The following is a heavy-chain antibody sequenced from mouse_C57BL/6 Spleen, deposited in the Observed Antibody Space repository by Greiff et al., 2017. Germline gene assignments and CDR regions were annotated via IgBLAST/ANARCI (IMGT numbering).Heavy chain of an antibody. CDR1: GYTFTSYW. Sequence: QVQLQQPGAELVRPGSSVKLSCKASGYTFTSYWMDWVKQRPGQGLEWIGNIYPSDSETHYNQKFKDKATLTVDKSSSTAYMQLSSLTSEDSAVYYCARSRDYDGGWFAYWGQGTLVTVSA. CDR2: IYPSDSET. V-gene: IGHV1-61*01. J-gene: IGHJ3*01. CDR3: ARSRDYDGGWFAY. D-gene: IGHD2-4*01.